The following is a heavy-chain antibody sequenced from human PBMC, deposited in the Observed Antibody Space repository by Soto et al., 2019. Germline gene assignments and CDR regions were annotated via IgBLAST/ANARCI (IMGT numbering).Heavy chain of an antibody. CDR3: ARDLWGYCGTDCYPLDV. Sequence: SETLSLTCTVSGASISSSSYYWGWIRQPPGKGLEWIGSIYYSGSTYYNPSLKSRVTISVDTSKNQFSLKLNSVTAADTAVYYCARDLWGYCGTDCYPLDVWGQGTTVT. V-gene: IGHV4-39*07. J-gene: IGHJ6*02. CDR1: GASISSSSYY. CDR2: IYYSGST. D-gene: IGHD2-21*02.